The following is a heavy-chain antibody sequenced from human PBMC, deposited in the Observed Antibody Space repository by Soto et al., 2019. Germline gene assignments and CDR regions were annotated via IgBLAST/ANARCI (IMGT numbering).Heavy chain of an antibody. Sequence: SVKVSCKASGGTFSSYAISWVRQAPGQGLEWMGGIIPIFGTANYAQKFQGRVTITADESTSTAYMELSSLRSEDTAVYYCASLNYYGSGSYDPFDMDVWGQGTTVTV. CDR1: GGTFSSYA. V-gene: IGHV1-69*13. CDR3: ASLNYYGSGSYDPFDMDV. D-gene: IGHD3-10*01. CDR2: IIPIFGTA. J-gene: IGHJ6*02.